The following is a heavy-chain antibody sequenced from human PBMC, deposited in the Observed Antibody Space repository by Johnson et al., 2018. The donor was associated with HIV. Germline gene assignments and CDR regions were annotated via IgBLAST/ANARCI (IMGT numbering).Heavy chain of an antibody. CDR1: GFSFSTTW. CDR3: TGDGPRDAFDI. CDR2: INSDGSHI. Sequence: VQLVESGGGVVRPGGSLRLSCAASGFSFSTTWMHWVRQAPGEGLVWVAHINSDGSHIAYADSVRGRFTISRDNAKNTLVLQRNSLRGEDTAVYYCTGDGPRDAFDIGGQGTVVIVSS. V-gene: IGHV3-74*03. J-gene: IGHJ3*02.